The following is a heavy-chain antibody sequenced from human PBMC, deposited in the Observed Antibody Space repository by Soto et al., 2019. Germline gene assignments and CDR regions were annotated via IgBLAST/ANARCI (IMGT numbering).Heavy chain of an antibody. CDR1: GGSISSYY. Sequence: SETLSLTCTVSGGSISSYYWSWIRQPPGKGLEWIGYIYYSGSTNYNPSLKSRVTISVDTSKNQFSLKLSSVTAADTAVYYCARGVAVAGTPPFFYYYYGMAVWGQGTTVTVSS. J-gene: IGHJ6*02. D-gene: IGHD6-19*01. V-gene: IGHV4-59*01. CDR2: IYYSGST. CDR3: ARGVAVAGTPPFFYYYYGMAV.